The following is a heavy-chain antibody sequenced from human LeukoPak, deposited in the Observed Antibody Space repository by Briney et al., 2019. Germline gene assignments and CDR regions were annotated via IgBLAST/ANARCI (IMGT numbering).Heavy chain of an antibody. D-gene: IGHD5-24*01. CDR2: MNPNSGNT. V-gene: IGHV1-8*03. CDR3: ARGGSMATIIY. CDR1: GYTFTSYD. Sequence: ASVKVSCXASGYTFTSYDINWVRLATGQGLEWMGWMNPNSGNTGYAQKFQGRVTITRNTSISTAYMELSSLRSEDTAVYYCARGGSMATIIYWGQGTLVTVSS. J-gene: IGHJ4*02.